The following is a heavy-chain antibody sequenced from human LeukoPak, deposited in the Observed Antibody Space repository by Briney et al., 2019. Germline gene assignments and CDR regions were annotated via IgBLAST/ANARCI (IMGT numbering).Heavy chain of an antibody. V-gene: IGHV4-4*07. D-gene: IGHD3-10*01. Sequence: SETLSLTCSVSGGSISSYYWSWIRQPAGKGLEWIGRIYTSASTNYNPALKSRVTMVIDTSKNQFSLKLSSVTAADTAVYYCARVGYGSGSYYTPFFDYWGRGTLVTVSS. CDR2: IYTSAST. CDR1: GGSISSYY. J-gene: IGHJ4*02. CDR3: ARVGYGSGSYYTPFFDY.